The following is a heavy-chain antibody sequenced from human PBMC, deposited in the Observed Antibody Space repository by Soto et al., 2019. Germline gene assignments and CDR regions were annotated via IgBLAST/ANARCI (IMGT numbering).Heavy chain of an antibody. CDR2: ISGSSDYI. D-gene: IGHD1-26*01. Sequence: EVQLVESGGGLVKPGGSLRLACAASGFPFSSHSMFWVRQAPGKGLEWVSSISGSSDYIFYADSVKGRFTIFRDNAKNSLLLQMNSVRAEDTAMDDCARGGIILVGVATRPLDYWGQGNLVTVSS. J-gene: IGHJ4*02. CDR1: GFPFSSHS. CDR3: ARGGIILVGVATRPLDY. V-gene: IGHV3-21*01.